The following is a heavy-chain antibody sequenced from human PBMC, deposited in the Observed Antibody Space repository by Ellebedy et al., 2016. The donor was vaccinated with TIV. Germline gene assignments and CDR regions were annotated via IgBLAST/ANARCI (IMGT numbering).Heavy chain of an antibody. CDR2: IYYSGVT. D-gene: IGHD3-10*01. CDR1: GASISSGDYY. CDR3: ARIPTHEHYYRSGNQDY. V-gene: IGHV4-30-4*08. J-gene: IGHJ4*02. Sequence: SETLSLXCTVSGASISSGDYYWSWIRQLPGEGLEWIGFIYYSGVTYYSPSLKRRVTISVDTSKNQFSLRLTSVTAADTAVYYCARIPTHEHYYRSGNQDYWGQGTLVTVSS.